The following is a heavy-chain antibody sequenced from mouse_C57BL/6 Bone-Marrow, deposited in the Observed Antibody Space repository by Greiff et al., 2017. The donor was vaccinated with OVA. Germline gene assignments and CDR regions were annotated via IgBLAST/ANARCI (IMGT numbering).Heavy chain of an antibody. CDR1: GYTFTSYG. Sequence: QVHVKQSGAELARPGASVKLSCKASGYTFTSYGISWVKQRTGQGLEWIGEIYPRSGNTYYNEKFKGKATLTADKSSSTAYMELRSLTSEDSAVYFCARGGDYYGYDERAWFAYWGQGTLVTVSA. J-gene: IGHJ3*01. CDR3: ARGGDYYGYDERAWFAY. V-gene: IGHV1-81*01. D-gene: IGHD2-2*01. CDR2: IYPRSGNT.